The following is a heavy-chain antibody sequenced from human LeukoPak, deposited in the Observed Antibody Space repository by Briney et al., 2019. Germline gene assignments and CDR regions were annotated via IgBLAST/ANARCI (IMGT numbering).Heavy chain of an antibody. CDR1: GFTFSSYS. V-gene: IGHV3-21*04. CDR3: AKGHYYGSGSLDY. Sequence: GGSLRLSCAASGFTFSSYSMNWVRQAPGKGLEWDSSISSSSSYIYYADSVKGRFTISRDNAKNTLYVQMNSLRAEDTAVYYCAKGHYYGSGSLDYWGQGTLVTVSS. CDR2: ISSSSSYI. J-gene: IGHJ4*02. D-gene: IGHD3-10*01.